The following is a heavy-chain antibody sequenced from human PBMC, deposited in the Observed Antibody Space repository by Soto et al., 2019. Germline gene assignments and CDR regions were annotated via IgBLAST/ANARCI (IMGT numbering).Heavy chain of an antibody. Sequence: QVQLVQSGAEEKKPGASVKVSCKASGYTFTGYAMHWVRQAPGQRLEWMGWINAGNGNTKYSQKFQGRVTITRDTSASAAFMELSSVSSEDTAVYSCARAVAVAADFDYWGQGTLVTVSS. J-gene: IGHJ4*02. CDR2: INAGNGNT. V-gene: IGHV1-3*05. D-gene: IGHD6-19*01. CDR1: GYTFTGYA. CDR3: ARAVAVAADFDY.